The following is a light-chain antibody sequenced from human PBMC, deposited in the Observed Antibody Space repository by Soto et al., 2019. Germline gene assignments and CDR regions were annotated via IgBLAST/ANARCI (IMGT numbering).Light chain of an antibody. CDR1: GRDVRTYNL. V-gene: IGLV2-23*01. CDR2: EAS. CDR3: CSYAGDKTYV. Sequence: QSVLTQPASVSGSPGQSITISCTVTGRDVRTYNLVSWYQQHPGNVPKLIIYEASKRPSGVSNRFSGSQPGNTASLTVSGLQAEDEADYYCCSYAGDKTYVFGSGTKVTVL. J-gene: IGLJ1*01.